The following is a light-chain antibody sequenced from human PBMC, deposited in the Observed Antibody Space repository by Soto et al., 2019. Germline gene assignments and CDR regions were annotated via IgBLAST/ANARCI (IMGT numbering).Light chain of an antibody. J-gene: IGKJ2*01. V-gene: IGKV1-13*02. CDR1: QGISSY. Sequence: IQLTQSPSFLSAPVGDRVTITCRASQGISSYLAWYQQKPGKAPQLLIHDASSLESGVPPRFSGIGFGTDFTLTITNLQPEDVSTYYCQQYKTSPFTFGQGTKLEIK. CDR2: DAS. CDR3: QQYKTSPFT.